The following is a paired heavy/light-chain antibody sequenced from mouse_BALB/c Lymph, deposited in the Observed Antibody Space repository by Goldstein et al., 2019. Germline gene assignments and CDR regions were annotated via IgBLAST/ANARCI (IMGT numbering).Heavy chain of an antibody. CDR1: GFNIKDYF. CDR2: IDPENGDT. V-gene: IGHV14-4*02. D-gene: IGHD2-10*01. CDR3: TLLPAWFPY. Sequence: EVQLQQSGAELVRSGASVKLSCTTSGFNIKDYFFHWVKQRPEQGLEWIGWIDPENGDTEYAPKFQGKATMTADASSNTAYLHLSSLTSEDTAVYYCTLLPAWFPYWGQGTLVTVSA. J-gene: IGHJ3*01.
Light chain of an antibody. CDR3: FQGSHVPYT. CDR1: QTIVHSDGNTY. V-gene: IGKV1-117*01. J-gene: IGKJ2*01. Sequence: DVLMTQTPLSLPVSLGDQVSISCRSSQTIVHSDGNTYLEWYLQKPGQSPKLLIYKVSNRFSGVPDRFSGSGSGTDFTLKISRVEAEDLGVYYCFQGSHVPYTFGGGTKLEIK. CDR2: KVS.